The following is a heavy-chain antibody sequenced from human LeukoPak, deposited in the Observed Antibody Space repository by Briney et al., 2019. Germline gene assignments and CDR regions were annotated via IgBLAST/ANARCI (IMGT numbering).Heavy chain of an antibody. V-gene: IGHV4-34*01. J-gene: IGHJ4*02. CDR2: IYYSGST. CDR1: GGSFSGYY. CDR3: AREITMVREFDY. D-gene: IGHD3-10*01. Sequence: SETLSLTCAVYGGSFSGYYWSWIRQPPGKGLEWIGSIYYSGSTYYNPSLKSRVTISVDTSKNQFSLKLSSVTAADTAVYYCAREITMVREFDYWGQGTLVTVSS.